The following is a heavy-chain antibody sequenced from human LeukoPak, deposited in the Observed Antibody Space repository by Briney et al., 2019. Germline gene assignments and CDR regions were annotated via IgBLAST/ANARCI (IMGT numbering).Heavy chain of an antibody. CDR2: INPNSGGT. CDR1: GYTFTGYY. D-gene: IGHD6-13*01. J-gene: IGHJ1*01. V-gene: IGHV1-2*02. Sequence: ASVKVSCKASGYTFTGYYMHWVRQAPGQGLEWMGWINPNSGGTNYAQKFQGRVTMTRDTSISTAYMELSRLRSDDTAVYYCARVEGIVAAGQAEYFQHWGQGTLVTVSS. CDR3: ARVEGIVAAGQAEYFQH.